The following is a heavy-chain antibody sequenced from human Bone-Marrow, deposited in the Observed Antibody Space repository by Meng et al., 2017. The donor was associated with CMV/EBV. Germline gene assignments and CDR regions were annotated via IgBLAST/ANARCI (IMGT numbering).Heavy chain of an antibody. CDR3: ARAGTTVTTLYYYGMYV. V-gene: IGHV1-18*01. CDR2: ISAYNGNT. J-gene: IGHJ6*01. D-gene: IGHD4-11*01. Sequence: ASVKVSCKASGYTFTSYGISWARQAPGQGLEWMGWISAYNGNTNYAQKLQGRVTMTTDTSTSTAYMELRSLRSDDTAVYYCARAGTTVTTLYYYGMYVWGQGTTVTVSS. CDR1: GYTFTSYG.